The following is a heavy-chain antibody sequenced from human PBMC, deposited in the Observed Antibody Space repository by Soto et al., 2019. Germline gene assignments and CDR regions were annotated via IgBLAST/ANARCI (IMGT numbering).Heavy chain of an antibody. CDR1: GYTFSSYG. D-gene: IGHD3-22*01. CDR3: ARGGYYDSSGSRNYHYYGMDV. CDR2: ISPYDDDT. V-gene: IGHV1-18*01. J-gene: IGHJ6*02. Sequence: QAQLVQSGPEVKQPGASVKVSCKASGYTFSSYGISWVRQAPGQGLEWLGWISPYDDDTKYAQNLQGRVRMTTDTSTRTVYMDLRSLRSDDTAIYYCARGGYYDSSGSRNYHYYGMDVWGQGTTVTVSS.